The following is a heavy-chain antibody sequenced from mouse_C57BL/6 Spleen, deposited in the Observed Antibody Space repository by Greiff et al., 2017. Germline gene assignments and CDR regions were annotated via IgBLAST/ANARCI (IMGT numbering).Heavy chain of an antibody. V-gene: IGHV1-69*01. CDR1: GYTFTSYW. Sequence: QVQLQQSGAELVMPGASVKLSCKASGYTFTSYWMHWVKQRPGQGLEWIGEIDPSDSYTNYNQKFKGKSTLTVDKSSSTAYMQLSSLTSEDSAVYYCARRGVYYYPFDYWGQGTTLTVSS. D-gene: IGHD1-1*01. CDR2: IDPSDSYT. J-gene: IGHJ2*01. CDR3: ARRGVYYYPFDY.